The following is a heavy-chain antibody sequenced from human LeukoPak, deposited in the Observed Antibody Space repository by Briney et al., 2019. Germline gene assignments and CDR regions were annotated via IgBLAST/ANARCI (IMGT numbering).Heavy chain of an antibody. J-gene: IGHJ4*02. Sequence: SQTLSLTCAIPGDSVSSNNAGWTWIRQSPSRGLEWLGRTYYRSKWYNDYAVSVKSRITISPDTSKNQFSLQLNSVTPGDTAVYYCARAVAGRPDYWGQGTLVTVSS. V-gene: IGHV6-1*01. D-gene: IGHD6-19*01. CDR2: TYYRSKWYN. CDR1: GDSVSSNNAG. CDR3: ARAVAGRPDY.